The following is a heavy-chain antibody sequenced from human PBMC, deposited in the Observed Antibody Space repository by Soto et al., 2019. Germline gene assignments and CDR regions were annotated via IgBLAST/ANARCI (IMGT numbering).Heavy chain of an antibody. CDR2: ISSSSSTI. V-gene: IGHV3-48*02. Sequence: PGGSLRLSCAASGFTFSSYSMNWVRQAPGKGLEWVSYISSSSSTIYYADSVKGRFTISRDNAKNSLYLQMNSLRDEDTAVYYCARDRSSGWYGFGFDYWGQGTLVTVSS. CDR1: GFTFSSYS. J-gene: IGHJ4*02. D-gene: IGHD6-19*01. CDR3: ARDRSSGWYGFGFDY.